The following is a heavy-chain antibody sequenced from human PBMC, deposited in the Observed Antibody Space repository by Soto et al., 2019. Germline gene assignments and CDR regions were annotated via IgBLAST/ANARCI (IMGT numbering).Heavy chain of an antibody. CDR3: ARVDSSSSEPDYYYMDV. CDR2: MNPNSGNT. V-gene: IGHV1-8*01. J-gene: IGHJ6*03. D-gene: IGHD6-6*01. CDR1: GYTFTSYD. Sequence: GASVKVSCKASGYTFTSYDINWVRQATGQGLEWMGWMNPNSGNTGYAQKFQGRVTMTRNTSISTACMELSSLRSEDTAVYYCARVDSSSSEPDYYYMDVWGKGTTVTVSS.